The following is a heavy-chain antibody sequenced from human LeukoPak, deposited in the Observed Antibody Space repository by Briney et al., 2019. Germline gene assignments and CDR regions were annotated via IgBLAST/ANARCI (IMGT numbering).Heavy chain of an antibody. Sequence: GPGEGSLQVFGYTPPELFLHRGRHAPGKRGGWMGGFYPEDGETIYAQKFQGRVTMTEGTSTDTAYMELSSLRSEDTAVYYCATGSAFEPTREKDAFDIWGQGTMVTVSS. J-gene: IGHJ3*02. CDR1: GYTPPELF. CDR2: FYPEDGET. V-gene: IGHV1-24*01. D-gene: IGHD3-9*01. CDR3: ATGSAFEPTREKDAFDI.